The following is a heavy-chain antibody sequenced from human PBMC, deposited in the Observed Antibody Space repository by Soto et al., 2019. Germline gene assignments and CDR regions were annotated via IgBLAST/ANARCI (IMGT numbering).Heavy chain of an antibody. CDR2: ISSSGSTI. V-gene: IGHV3-48*03. CDR1: GFTFSSYE. Sequence: GGSLRLSCAASGFTFSSYEMNWVHQAPGKGLEWVSYISSSGSTIYYADSVKGRFTISRDNAKNSLYLQMNSLRAEDTAVYYCASLSHHYGMDVWGQGTTVTVSS. J-gene: IGHJ6*02. CDR3: ASLSHHYGMDV.